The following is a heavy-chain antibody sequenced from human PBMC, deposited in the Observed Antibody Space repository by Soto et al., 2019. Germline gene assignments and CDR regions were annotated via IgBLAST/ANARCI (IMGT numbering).Heavy chain of an antibody. CDR3: SKDDSWGWYDACDF. CDR2: ISDDGTMK. Sequence: GGSLRLSCTTSGFTFSSYAMHWVRQAPGKGLEWVALISDDGTMKYSADCVKGLFTISRDDSKSSLYLLMNNLRAEDTAVYYCSKDDSWGWYDACDFWGQGALVTVSS. CDR1: GFTFSSYA. D-gene: IGHD6-19*01. V-gene: IGHV3-30*18. J-gene: IGHJ4*02.